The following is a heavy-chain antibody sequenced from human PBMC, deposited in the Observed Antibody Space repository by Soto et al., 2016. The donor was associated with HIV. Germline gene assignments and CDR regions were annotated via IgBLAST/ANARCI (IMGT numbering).Heavy chain of an antibody. CDR1: GFTFSTYS. D-gene: IGHD3-22*01. V-gene: IGHV3-21*01. Sequence: EVQLVESGGGLVKPGGSLRLSCAASGFTFSTYSMNWVRQAPGKGLEWVSSIRTSSDSIYYADSVKGHSPSPETTPKNSLYLQMSSLRAEDTAVYFXARGSATHDYDSRGLFXRWGQGHVSPSP. CDR3: ARGSATHDYDSRGLFXR. J-gene: IGHJ1*01. CDR2: IRTSSDSI.